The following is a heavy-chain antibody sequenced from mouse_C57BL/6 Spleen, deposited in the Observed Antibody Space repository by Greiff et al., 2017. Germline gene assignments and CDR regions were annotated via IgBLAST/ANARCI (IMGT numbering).Heavy chain of an antibody. Sequence: EVQGVESGAELVKPGASVKLSCTASGFNIKDYYMHWVKQRTEQGLEWIGRIDPEDGETKYAPKFQGKATITADTSSNTAYLQLSSLTSEDTAVYYCARTYYSNYVPYYAMDYWGQGTSVTVSS. V-gene: IGHV14-2*01. CDR3: ARTYYSNYVPYYAMDY. CDR2: IDPEDGET. CDR1: GFNIKDYY. D-gene: IGHD2-5*01. J-gene: IGHJ4*01.